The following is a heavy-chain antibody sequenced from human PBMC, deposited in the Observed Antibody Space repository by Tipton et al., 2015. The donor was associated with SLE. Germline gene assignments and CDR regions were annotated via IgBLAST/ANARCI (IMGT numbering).Heavy chain of an antibody. CDR2: IYITGRT. Sequence: GLVKPSETLFLTCTVSGGSFSSYYWSWIRQSPGKGLEWIGNIYITGRTKYNPSLKSRVTIDIDTSKNQFSLKLSSVTVADTAMYYCARHPTYCTNGICYGALDIWGQGTMVTVSS. J-gene: IGHJ3*02. V-gene: IGHV4-4*09. CDR1: GGSFSSYY. CDR3: ARHPTYCTNGICYGALDI. D-gene: IGHD2-8*01.